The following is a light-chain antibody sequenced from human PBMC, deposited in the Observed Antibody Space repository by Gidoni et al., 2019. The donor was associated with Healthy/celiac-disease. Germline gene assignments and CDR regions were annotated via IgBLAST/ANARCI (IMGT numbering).Light chain of an antibody. Sequence: PGERVTLSCRASQSVSSSYLTWYQQKPGQAPRLLIYGASTRDTGIPARFSGSGSGTDFTLTISSLQPEDFAVYYCQQEYNLSLTVGGGTKVEIK. V-gene: IGKV3D-7*01. J-gene: IGKJ4*01. CDR3: QQEYNLSLT. CDR2: GAS. CDR1: QSVSSSY.